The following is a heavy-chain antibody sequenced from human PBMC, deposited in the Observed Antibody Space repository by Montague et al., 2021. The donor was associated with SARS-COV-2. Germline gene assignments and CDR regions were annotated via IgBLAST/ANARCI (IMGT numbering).Heavy chain of an antibody. J-gene: IGHJ2*01. CDR2: IYYSGST. CDR1: GGSISSGGYY. CDR3: ARVHIVVVTAMRYFDL. Sequence: TLSLTCTVSGGSISSGGYYWSWIRQHPGKGLEWIGYIYYSGSTXYNPSLKSRVTISVDTSKNQFSLKLSSVTAAGTAVYYCARVHIVVVTAMRYFDLWGRGTLVTVSS. D-gene: IGHD2-21*02. V-gene: IGHV4-31*03.